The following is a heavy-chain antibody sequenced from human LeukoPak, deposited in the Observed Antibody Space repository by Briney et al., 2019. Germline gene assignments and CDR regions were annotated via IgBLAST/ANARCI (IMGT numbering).Heavy chain of an antibody. Sequence: GASVTVSCKASGYTFTGYYMHWVRQAPGQGLEWMGRINPNSGGTNYAQKFQGRVTMTRDTSISTAYMELSRLRSDDTAVYYCARGNYGSGRLFYFDYWGQGTLVTVSS. CDR1: GYTFTGYY. CDR2: INPNSGGT. V-gene: IGHV1-2*06. D-gene: IGHD3-10*01. CDR3: ARGNYGSGRLFYFDY. J-gene: IGHJ4*02.